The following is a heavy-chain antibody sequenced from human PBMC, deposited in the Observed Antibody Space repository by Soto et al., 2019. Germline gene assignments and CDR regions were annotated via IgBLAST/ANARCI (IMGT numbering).Heavy chain of an antibody. CDR2: INAGNGNT. J-gene: IGHJ5*02. V-gene: IGHV1-3*01. CDR3: AKADGVGLVGP. Sequence: ASVKVSCKASGYTFTSYAMHWVRQAPGQRLEWMGWINAGNGNTKYSQKFQGRVTITKDTSASTAYMELSSLRSEDTAVYYCAKADGVGLVGPCGQGTLVIVSS. CDR1: GYTFTSYA. D-gene: IGHD2-2*01.